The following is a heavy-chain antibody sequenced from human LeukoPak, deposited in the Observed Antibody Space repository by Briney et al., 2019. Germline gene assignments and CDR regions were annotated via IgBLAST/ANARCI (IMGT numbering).Heavy chain of an antibody. CDR1: GGSISSSSYY. CDR2: IYYSGST. V-gene: IGHV4-39*01. J-gene: IGHJ5*02. Sequence: PSETLSHTCTVSGGSISSSSYYWGWIRQPPGKGLEWIGSIYYSGSTYYNPSLKSRVTISVDTSKNQFSLKLSSVTAADTAVYYCARLEGSGWYVGNWFDPWGQGTLVTVSS. CDR3: ARLEGSGWYVGNWFDP. D-gene: IGHD6-19*01.